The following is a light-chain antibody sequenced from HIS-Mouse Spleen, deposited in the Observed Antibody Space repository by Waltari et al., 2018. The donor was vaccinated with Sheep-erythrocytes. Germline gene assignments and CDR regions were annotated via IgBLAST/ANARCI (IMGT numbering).Light chain of an antibody. Sequence: AIQMTQSPSSLSASVGDRVTITCRARQGIRNDLGWYQQKPGKAPKLLIYAASSLQSGVPSRSSGSGSGTDFTLAISSLQPEDFATYYCLQDYNYPYTFGQGTKLEIK. CDR3: LQDYNYPYT. CDR1: QGIRND. V-gene: IGKV1-6*01. J-gene: IGKJ2*01. CDR2: AAS.